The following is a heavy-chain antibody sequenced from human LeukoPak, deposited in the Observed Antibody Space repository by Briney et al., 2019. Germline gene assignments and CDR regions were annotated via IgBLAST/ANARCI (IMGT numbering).Heavy chain of an antibody. V-gene: IGHV3-74*01. CDR3: ARERGMIVRYFDY. CDR1: GISFSSHW. CDR2: IRRVRSST. J-gene: IGHJ4*02. Sequence: PGGSLRLSCAASGISFSSHWMHWVRQAPGKGLVWVAHIRRVRSSTTTADSAKGRFTISRDNAKNTLYLQMYSLGAEDTALYYCARERGMIVRYFDYWGRGTRITVSS. D-gene: IGHD3-22*01.